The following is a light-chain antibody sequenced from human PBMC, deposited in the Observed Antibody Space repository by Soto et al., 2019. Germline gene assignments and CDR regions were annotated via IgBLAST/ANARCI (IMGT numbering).Light chain of an antibody. CDR1: TGTVTTGLY. V-gene: IGLV7-46*01. J-gene: IGLJ2*01. CDR2: DTN. CDR3: SISYPTFRI. Sequence: QTVVTQEPSLTVSPGGTVTLTCGSSTGTVTTGLYPYWFQQKPGQAPRTLIYDTNNKHPWTPARFSGSLLGGKAVLTLSGAQPEDEADYYCSISYPTFRIFGGGTKLTVL.